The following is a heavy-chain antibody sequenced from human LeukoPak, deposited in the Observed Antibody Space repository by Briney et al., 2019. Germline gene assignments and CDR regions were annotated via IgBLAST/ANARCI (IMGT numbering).Heavy chain of an antibody. Sequence: ASVKVSCKASGYTFTGYYMHWVRQAPGQGLEWMGWINPNNGCTNYAQKFQGRVTMTRDTSIRTAYMEVSSLRSDDTAVYYCARGQQWLEAFDYWGLGTLVTVSS. V-gene: IGHV1-2*02. CDR1: GYTFTGYY. D-gene: IGHD6-19*01. J-gene: IGHJ4*02. CDR3: ARGQQWLEAFDY. CDR2: INPNNGCT.